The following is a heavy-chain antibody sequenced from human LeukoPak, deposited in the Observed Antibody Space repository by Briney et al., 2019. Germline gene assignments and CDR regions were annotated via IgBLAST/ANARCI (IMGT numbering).Heavy chain of an antibody. CDR3: ALAHYYYYMDV. J-gene: IGHJ6*03. CDR1: GGSFSGYY. CDR2: INHSGST. V-gene: IGHV4-34*01. Sequence: SETLSLTCAVYGGSFSGYYWGWIRQPPGKGLEWIGEINHSGSTNYNPSLKSRVTISVDTSMTHFSLKLASVTAADTAMYYCALAHYYYYMDVWGKGTTVTISS.